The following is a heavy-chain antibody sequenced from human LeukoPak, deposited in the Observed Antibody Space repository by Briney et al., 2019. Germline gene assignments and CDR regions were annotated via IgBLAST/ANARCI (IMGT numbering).Heavy chain of an antibody. Sequence: VASVKVSCKASGFTFTSSAVQWVRQARGQRLEWIGWIVVGSGNTNYAQKFQERVTITREMSTSTAYMELSSLRSEDTAVYYCAADPHYYDSSGYYHDSEYWGQGTLVTVSS. CDR1: GFTFTSSA. CDR2: IVVGSGNT. J-gene: IGHJ4*02. D-gene: IGHD3-22*01. CDR3: AADPHYYDSSGYYHDSEY. V-gene: IGHV1-58*01.